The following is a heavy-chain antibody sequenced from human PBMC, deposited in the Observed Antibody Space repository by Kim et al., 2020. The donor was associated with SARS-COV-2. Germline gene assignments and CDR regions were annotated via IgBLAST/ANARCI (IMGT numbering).Heavy chain of an antibody. CDR1: GYTFTSYY. CDR2: INPSGGST. J-gene: IGHJ6*02. CDR3: AREVDDILTGRGQSGGMDV. V-gene: IGHV1-46*01. D-gene: IGHD3-9*01. Sequence: ASVKVSCKASGYTFTSYYMHWVRQAPGQGLEWMGIINPSGGSTSYAQKFQGRVTMTRDTSTSTVYMELSSLRSEDTAVYYCAREVDDILTGRGQSGGMDVWGQGTTVTVSS.